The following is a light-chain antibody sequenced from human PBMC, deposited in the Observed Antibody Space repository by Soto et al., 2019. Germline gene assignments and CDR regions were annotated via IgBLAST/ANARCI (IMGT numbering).Light chain of an antibody. V-gene: IGLV2-23*01. J-gene: IGLJ1*01. CDR1: TSDVGSYSL. CDR2: EGT. CDR3: CSYAGSATYV. Sequence: QSALTQPASVSGSPGQSITISCTGTTSDVGSYSLVSWYQQHPGKAPKRMIYEGTKRPSGVSNRFSGSKSGNTASLTISGLQAEDEADYYCCSYAGSATYVFGTGTKVTVL.